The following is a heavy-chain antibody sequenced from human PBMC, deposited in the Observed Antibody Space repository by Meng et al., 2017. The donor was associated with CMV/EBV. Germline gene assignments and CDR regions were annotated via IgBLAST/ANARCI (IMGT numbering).Heavy chain of an antibody. Sequence: SVKVSCKASGGTFSSYAISWVRQAPGQGLEWMGGIIPIFGTANYAQKFQGRVTITTDESTSTAYMELSSLRSEDTAVYYCAREGQQLDINWFDPWGQGTLVTVSS. J-gene: IGHJ5*02. CDR1: GGTFSSYA. CDR3: AREGQQLDINWFDP. CDR2: IIPIFGTA. D-gene: IGHD6-13*01. V-gene: IGHV1-69*05.